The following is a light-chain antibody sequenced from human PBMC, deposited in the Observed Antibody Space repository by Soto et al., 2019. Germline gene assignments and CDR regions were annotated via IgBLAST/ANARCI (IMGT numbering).Light chain of an antibody. CDR3: AAWDDSLSAFYV. Sequence: QSALTQPPSASGTPGQRVTISCSGSSSNIGSNYVYWYQQLPGTAPKLLIYRNNQRPSGVPDRFSGSKSGTSASLAISGLRSEDEADYYWAAWDDSLSAFYVFGTGTKVPV. CDR1: SSNIGSNY. CDR2: RNN. J-gene: IGLJ1*01. V-gene: IGLV1-47*01.